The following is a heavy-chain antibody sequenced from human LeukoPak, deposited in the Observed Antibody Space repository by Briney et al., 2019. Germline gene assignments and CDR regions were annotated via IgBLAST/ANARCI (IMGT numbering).Heavy chain of an antibody. D-gene: IGHD3-10*01. CDR2: INPNSGGT. CDR3: ARDAWGVWFGGTLYYMDV. Sequence: ASVKVSCKASGYTFTSYDINWVRQAPGQGLEWMGWINPNSGGTNYAQNFQGRVTMTRDTSISTAYMELSRLRSDDTAVYYCARDAWGVWFGGTLYYMDVWGKGTTVTISS. J-gene: IGHJ6*03. CDR1: GYTFTSYD. V-gene: IGHV1-2*02.